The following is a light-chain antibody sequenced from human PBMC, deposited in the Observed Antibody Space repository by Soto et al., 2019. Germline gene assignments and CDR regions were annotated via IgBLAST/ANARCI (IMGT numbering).Light chain of an antibody. J-gene: IGKJ4*01. CDR2: DAS. CDR1: QSVSRNY. Sequence: EIVLTQSPATLSLSPGERATLSCGASQSVSRNYLAWYQHKPGLAPRLVIYDASSRATGIADRFSGSGSGTDFTLTISRLEPEDFAVYYCQQYGILSYSFGGGTKVDIK. V-gene: IGKV3D-20*01. CDR3: QQYGILSYS.